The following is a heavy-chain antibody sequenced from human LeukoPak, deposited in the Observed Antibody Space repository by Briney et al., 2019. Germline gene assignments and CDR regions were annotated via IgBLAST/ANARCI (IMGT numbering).Heavy chain of an antibody. D-gene: IGHD6-19*01. CDR2: INHSGST. CDR1: GGSFSGYY. Sequence: SETLSLTCAVYGGSFSGYYWSWIRQPPGKGLEWIGEINHSGSTNYNPSLKSRVTISVDTSKNQFSLKLSSVTAAVTAVYYCARAAVAGTGFWFDPWGQGTLVTVSS. CDR3: ARAAVAGTGFWFDP. V-gene: IGHV4-34*01. J-gene: IGHJ5*02.